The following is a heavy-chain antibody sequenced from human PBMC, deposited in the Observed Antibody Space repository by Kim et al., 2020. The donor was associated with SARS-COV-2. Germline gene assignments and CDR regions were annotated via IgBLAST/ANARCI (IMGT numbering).Heavy chain of an antibody. V-gene: IGHV3-15*01. Sequence: GGSLRLSCAASGFTFTNAWMNWVRQAPGKGLECVGRIKSKPDGGTTDYAAPVKGRFTISRDDSKNTLYLQMNSLKTEDTAIYYCTAGPRIDSSGNYHYFDSWGQGTLVTVSS. CDR2: IKSKPDGGTT. CDR3: TAGPRIDSSGNYHYFDS. J-gene: IGHJ4*02. CDR1: GFTFTNAW. D-gene: IGHD3-22*01.